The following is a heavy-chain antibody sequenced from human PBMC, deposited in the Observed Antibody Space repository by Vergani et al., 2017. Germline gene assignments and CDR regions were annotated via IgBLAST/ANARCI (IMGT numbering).Heavy chain of an antibody. D-gene: IGHD3-3*01. J-gene: IGHJ6*02. CDR3: ARDRRYYDFWSGYYLPGGYYYGMDV. Sequence: EVQLVESGGGLVQPGGSLRLSCAASGFTFSSYWMHWVRQAPGKGLEWVSYISSSGSTIYYADSVKGRFTISRDNAKNSLYLQMNSLRAEDTAVYYCARDRRYYDFWSGYYLPGGYYYGMDVWGQGTTVTVSS. V-gene: IGHV3-48*04. CDR2: ISSSGSTI. CDR1: GFTFSSYW.